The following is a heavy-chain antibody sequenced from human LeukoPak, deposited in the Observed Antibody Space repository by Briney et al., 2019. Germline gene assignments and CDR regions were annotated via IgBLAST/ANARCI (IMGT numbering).Heavy chain of an antibody. D-gene: IGHD2-2*02. CDR3: ASTPDLYASNYYYYYMDV. Sequence: PGGSLRLSCAASGFTFSSYAMHWVRQAPGKGLEWVAVISYDGSNKYYADSVKGRFTISRDNSKNTLYLQMNSLRAEDTAVYYCASTPDLYASNYYYYYMDVWGKGTTVTVSS. J-gene: IGHJ6*03. V-gene: IGHV3-30-3*02. CDR2: ISYDGSNK. CDR1: GFTFSSYA.